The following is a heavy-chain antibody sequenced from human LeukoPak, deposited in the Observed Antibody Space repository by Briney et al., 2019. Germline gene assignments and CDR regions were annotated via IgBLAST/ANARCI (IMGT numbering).Heavy chain of an antibody. D-gene: IGHD1-26*01. CDR1: GYTFTCYY. CDR3: ARDHDSGSYEENDVSDI. V-gene: IGHV1-2*02. J-gene: IGHJ3*02. Sequence: GASVKVSFKASGYTFTCYYMHWLRQPPGQGLDGMGWINTKSGGTNYTQKCQGRVTMTRDTSISTAYRELSRLRSDDTAVYYCARDHDSGSYEENDVSDIWGQGTMVTVSS. CDR2: INTKSGGT.